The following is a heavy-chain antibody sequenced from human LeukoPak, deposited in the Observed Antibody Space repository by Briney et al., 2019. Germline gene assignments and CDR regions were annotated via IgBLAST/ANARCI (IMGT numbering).Heavy chain of an antibody. CDR1: GFTFSSYW. CDR3: ARGGGLDV. D-gene: IGHD3-16*01. J-gene: IGHJ6*02. Sequence: PGGSLRLPCAASGFTFSSYWMSWVRQAPGKGLEWVANIKQDGSEKNCVDSVRGRFTISRDNAKNSLYLQMSNLRAEDTAVYFCARGGGLDVWGQGATVTVSS. CDR2: IKQDGSEK. V-gene: IGHV3-7*03.